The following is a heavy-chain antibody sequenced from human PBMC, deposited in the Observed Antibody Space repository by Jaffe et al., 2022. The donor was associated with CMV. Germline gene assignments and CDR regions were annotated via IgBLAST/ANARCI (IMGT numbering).Heavy chain of an antibody. V-gene: IGHV1-8*01. Sequence: QVQLVQSGAEVKKPGASVKVSCKASGYSFTSYDINWVRQATGQGLEWMGWMNPNSGNTGYAQKFQGRVTMTRNTSISTAYMELSSLRSEDTAVYYCARDHYSIIYYYYGMDVWGQGTTVTVSS. CDR2: MNPNSGNT. D-gene: IGHD4-4*01. CDR1: GYSFTSYD. J-gene: IGHJ6*02. CDR3: ARDHYSIIYYYYGMDV.